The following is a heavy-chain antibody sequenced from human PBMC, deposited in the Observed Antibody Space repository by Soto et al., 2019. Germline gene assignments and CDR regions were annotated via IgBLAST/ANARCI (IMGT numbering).Heavy chain of an antibody. CDR1: GYTFTSYG. V-gene: IGHV1-18*01. CDR2: ISAYNGNT. J-gene: IGHJ6*03. Sequence: QVQLVQSGAEVKKPGASVKVSCKASGYTFTSYGISWVRQAPGQGLEWMGWISAYNGNTNYAQKLQGRVTMTTDTCTSRVYMELRSLRSDDTAVYYCARDRGKAARDCYMDVWGKGTTVTVSS. CDR3: ARDRGKAARDCYMDV. D-gene: IGHD6-6*01.